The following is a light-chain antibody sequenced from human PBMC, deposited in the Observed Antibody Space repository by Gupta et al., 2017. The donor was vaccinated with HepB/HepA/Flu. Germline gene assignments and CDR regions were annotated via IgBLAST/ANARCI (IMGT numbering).Light chain of an antibody. V-gene: IGKV3-20*01. CDR1: QSVSSSY. Sequence: EIVLTQSLGTLSLSPGERATLSCRASQSVSSSYLAWYQQKPGQAPRLLIYGASSRATGVPDRFSGSGSGTEFTLTISRLEPEDFAVYYCQQYCNSLWTFGQGTXVEIK. CDR2: GAS. J-gene: IGKJ1*01. CDR3: QQYCNSLWT.